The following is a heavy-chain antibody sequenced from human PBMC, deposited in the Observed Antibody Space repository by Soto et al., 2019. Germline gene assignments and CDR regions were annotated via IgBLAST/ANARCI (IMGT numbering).Heavy chain of an antibody. CDR1: GGSISSGGYS. D-gene: IGHD6-19*01. CDR3: ARAGGLGAVAVDY. CDR2: IYHSGST. Sequence: QLQLQESGSGLVKPSQTQSLTCAVSGGSISSGGYSWSWIRQPPGKGLEWIGYIYHSGSTYYNPSLKSRVTISVDRSKNQFSLKLSSVTAADTAVYYCARAGGLGAVAVDYWGQGTLVTVSS. J-gene: IGHJ4*02. V-gene: IGHV4-30-2*01.